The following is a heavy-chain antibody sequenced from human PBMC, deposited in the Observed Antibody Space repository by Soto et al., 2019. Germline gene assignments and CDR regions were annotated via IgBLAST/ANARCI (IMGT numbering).Heavy chain of an antibody. CDR1: GFSLSTSGVG. Sequence: QITLKESGPTLVKPTQTLTLTCTFSGFSLSTSGVGVGWIRQPPGKALEWLALIYWNDDKRYSPSLKSRLTITKDTSKNQVVLTMTNMDPVDTATYYCAHRLFNYDFWSGYDWFDPWGQGTRVTVSS. CDR2: IYWNDDK. J-gene: IGHJ5*02. CDR3: AHRLFNYDFWSGYDWFDP. V-gene: IGHV2-5*01. D-gene: IGHD3-3*01.